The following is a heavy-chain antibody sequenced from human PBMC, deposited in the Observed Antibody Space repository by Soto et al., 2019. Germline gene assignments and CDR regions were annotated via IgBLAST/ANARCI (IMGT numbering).Heavy chain of an antibody. V-gene: IGHV3-30-3*01. CDR1: GFTFTNYI. CDR2: ISYDGTNK. J-gene: IGHJ4*02. CDR3: AVVGADI. D-gene: IGHD2-15*01. Sequence: GGSLRLSCAASGFTFTNYIMRWVRQAPGKGLEWVAAISYDGTNKYYADSVKGRFTISRDSSKNTLYLQMNSLSAEDTAVYYCAVVGADIWGQGTLVTV.